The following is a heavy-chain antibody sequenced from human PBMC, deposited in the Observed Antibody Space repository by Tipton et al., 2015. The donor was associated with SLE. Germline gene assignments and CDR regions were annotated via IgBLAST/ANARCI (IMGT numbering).Heavy chain of an antibody. CDR3: ARVLGSRYCSNGFCSSPYSSYYSMAV. D-gene: IGHD2-8*01. Sequence: TLSLTCSVSGASISSHYWSWIRQPPGKGLEWIGYISDSGSTNYNPSLKSRVTISVDTSKNQFSLKLSSVTAADTALYYCARVLGSRYCSNGFCSSPYSSYYSMAVWGKGTSVTVSS. J-gene: IGHJ6*03. CDR1: GASISSHY. CDR2: ISDSGST. V-gene: IGHV4-59*11.